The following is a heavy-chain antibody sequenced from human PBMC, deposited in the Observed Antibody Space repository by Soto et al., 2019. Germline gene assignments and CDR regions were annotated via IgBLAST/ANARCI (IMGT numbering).Heavy chain of an antibody. CDR1: GGSISSYY. J-gene: IGHJ6*03. CDR2: IYYSGST. D-gene: IGHD2-15*01. V-gene: IGHV4-59*08. Sequence: SETLSLTCTVSGGSISSYYWSWIRQPPGKGLEWIGYIYYSGSTNYNPSLKSRVTISVDTSKNQFSLKLSSVTAADTAVYYCARHARPTHSKAYYYYYYMDVWGKGTTVTVSS. CDR3: ARHARPTHSKAYYYYYYMDV.